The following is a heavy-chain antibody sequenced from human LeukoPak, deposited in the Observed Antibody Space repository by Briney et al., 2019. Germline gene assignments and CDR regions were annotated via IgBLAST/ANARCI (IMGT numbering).Heavy chain of an antibody. Sequence: PGGSLRLSRAASGFTFSDYYMSWIRQAPGKGLEWVSYISGGGSTIYYADSVKGRFTISRDNAKNSLYLQMNSLRAEDTAVYYCARDIYYYDSSGYYFPGGSDYWGQGTLVTVSS. V-gene: IGHV3-11*04. CDR2: ISGGGSTI. D-gene: IGHD3-22*01. CDR1: GFTFSDYY. J-gene: IGHJ4*02. CDR3: ARDIYYYDSSGYYFPGGSDY.